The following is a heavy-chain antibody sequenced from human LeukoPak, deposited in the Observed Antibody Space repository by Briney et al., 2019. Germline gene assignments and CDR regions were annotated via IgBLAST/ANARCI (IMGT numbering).Heavy chain of an antibody. D-gene: IGHD1-26*01. CDR3: ARDLLGWELHYFDY. J-gene: IGHJ4*02. V-gene: IGHV3-48*03. CDR1: GFTFSSYE. Sequence: GGSLRLSCAASGFTFSSYEMNWVRQAPGKGLEWVSYISSSGSTIYYADSVKGRFSISRDNAKNSLYLQMNSLRAEDTAVYYCARDLLGWELHYFDYWGQGTLVTVSS. CDR2: ISSSGSTI.